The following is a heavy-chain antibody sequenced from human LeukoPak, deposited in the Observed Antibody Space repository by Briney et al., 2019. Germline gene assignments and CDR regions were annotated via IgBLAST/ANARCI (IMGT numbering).Heavy chain of an antibody. CDR2: VFTSGIT. V-gene: IGHV4-4*07. J-gene: IGHJ5*02. Sequence: PETLSLTCTVSGGSISIYYWNWIRQPAGKGLEWIGRVFTSGITNYNPSLKSRVTMSLDTSKNQFSLNLSSVTAADTAVYYCARKALPGNWFDPWGQGTLVTVSS. CDR3: ARKALPGNWFDP. CDR1: GGSISIYY.